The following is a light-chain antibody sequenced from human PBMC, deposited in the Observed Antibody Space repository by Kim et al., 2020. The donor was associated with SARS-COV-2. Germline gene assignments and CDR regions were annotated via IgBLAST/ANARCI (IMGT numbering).Light chain of an antibody. V-gene: IGLV2-14*03. J-gene: IGLJ1*01. CDR2: DVN. Sequence: GQSITISCTVTSPDICYYNYVYWYQQHPGNAPKLIVYDVNNRPAVISNRFSGSESGNTASLTISGLQAEDEADYFCSSYTTSSTYVFGTGTEVTVL. CDR1: SPDICYYNY. CDR3: SSYTTSSTYV.